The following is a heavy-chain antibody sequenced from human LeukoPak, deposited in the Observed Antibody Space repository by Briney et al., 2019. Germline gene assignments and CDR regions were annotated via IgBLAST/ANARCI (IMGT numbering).Heavy chain of an antibody. Sequence: ASVKVSCKASGYTFTSYGISWVRQAPGQGLEWMGWISAYNGNTNYAQKLQGRVTMTTDTSTSTAYMELRSLRSDDTAVYYCARVFCSSSHEMVCGFDPWGQGTLVTVPS. CDR1: GYTFTSYG. V-gene: IGHV1-18*01. CDR3: ARVFCSSSHEMVCGFDP. J-gene: IGHJ5*02. CDR2: ISAYNGNT. D-gene: IGHD6-13*01.